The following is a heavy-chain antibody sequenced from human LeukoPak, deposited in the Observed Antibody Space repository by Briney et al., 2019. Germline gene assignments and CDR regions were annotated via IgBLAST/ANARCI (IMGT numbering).Heavy chain of an antibody. CDR2: ISSSGSTI. CDR3: ARDLPSGYSIDY. D-gene: IGHD2-15*01. J-gene: IGHJ4*02. Sequence: GGSLRLSCAASGFTFSSYEMNWVRQAPGKGLEWVSYISSSGSTIYYADSVKGRFTISRDNAKNSLFLQMNSLRAEDTAVYYCARDLPSGYSIDYWGQGTLVTVSS. V-gene: IGHV3-48*03. CDR1: GFTFSSYE.